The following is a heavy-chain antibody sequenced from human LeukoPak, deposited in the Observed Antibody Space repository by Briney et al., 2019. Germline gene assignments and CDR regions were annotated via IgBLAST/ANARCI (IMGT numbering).Heavy chain of an antibody. CDR3: ARVDGGPPNWVDP. V-gene: IGHV1-69*06. Sequence: GASVKVSCKASGGTFSTHVITWVRQAPGQGLEWMGGIIPFSHTANYAQKFQGRVTISADKSTNTAYMELTSLRAEDTAVYYCARVDGGPPNWVDPWGQGTLVTVSS. J-gene: IGHJ5*02. CDR2: IIPFSHTA. CDR1: GGTFSTHV.